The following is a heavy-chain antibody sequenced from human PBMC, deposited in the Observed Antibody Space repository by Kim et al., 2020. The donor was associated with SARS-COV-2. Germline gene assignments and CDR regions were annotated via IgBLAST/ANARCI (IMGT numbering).Heavy chain of an antibody. CDR2: IYYSGST. Sequence: SETLSLTCTVSGGSISSSSYYWGWIRQPPGKGLEWIGSIYYSGSTYYNPSLKSRVTISVDTSKNQFSLKLSSVTAADTAVYYCARHGHVWFGELFPFDYWGQGTLVTVSS. CDR1: GGSISSSSYY. V-gene: IGHV4-39*01. D-gene: IGHD3-10*01. CDR3: ARHGHVWFGELFPFDY. J-gene: IGHJ4*02.